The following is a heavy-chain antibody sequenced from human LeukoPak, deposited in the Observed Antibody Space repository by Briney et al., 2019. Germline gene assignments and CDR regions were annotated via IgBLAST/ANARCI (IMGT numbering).Heavy chain of an antibody. V-gene: IGHV4-34*01. CDR1: GFTFSRYW. Sequence: PGGSLRLSCAASGFTFSRYWMSWVRQAPGKGLEWIGEINHSGGTNYNPSLKSRVTISVDTSKNQFSLKLSSVTAADTAVYYCARGRSAAFGVVIKQNWFDPWGQGTLVTVSS. CDR2: INHSGGT. CDR3: ARGRSAAFGVVIKQNWFDP. J-gene: IGHJ5*02. D-gene: IGHD3-3*01.